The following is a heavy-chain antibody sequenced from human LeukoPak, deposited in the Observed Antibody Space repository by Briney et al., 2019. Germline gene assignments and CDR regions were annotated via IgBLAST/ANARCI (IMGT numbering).Heavy chain of an antibody. CDR3: ARPLIVASEDY. J-gene: IGHJ4*02. Sequence: PGGSLRLSCAASGFRFDSFYMGWIRQVPGKGLDYIALISASGAVPYYAESVKGRFTISRDNAKNSVSLQMNSLSADDTAVYYCARPLIVASEDYWGQGTLVTVSS. V-gene: IGHV3-11*04. CDR1: GFRFDSFY. CDR2: ISASGAVP. D-gene: IGHD3-22*01.